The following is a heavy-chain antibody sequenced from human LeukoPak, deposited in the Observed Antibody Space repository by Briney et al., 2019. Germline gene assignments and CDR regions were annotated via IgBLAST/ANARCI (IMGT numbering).Heavy chain of an antibody. CDR3: AGLAYCSSTSCYGFDP. J-gene: IGHJ5*02. CDR1: GYTFTSYD. D-gene: IGHD2-2*01. CDR2: MNPNSGNT. V-gene: IGHV1-8*03. Sequence: GASVKVSCKASGYTFTSYDINWVRQATGQGLEWMGWMNPNSGNTGYAQKFQGRVTITRNTSISTAYMELSSLRSEDTAVYYCAGLAYCSSTSCYGFDPWGQGTLVTVS.